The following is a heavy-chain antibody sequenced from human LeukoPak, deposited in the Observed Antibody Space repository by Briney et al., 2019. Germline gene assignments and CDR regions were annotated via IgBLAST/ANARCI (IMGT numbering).Heavy chain of an antibody. CDR3: ARARVRDLYYFDY. CDR1: GLTFSSYG. V-gene: IGHV3-33*01. J-gene: IGHJ4*02. D-gene: IGHD3-10*01. Sequence: GGSLRLSCAASGLTFSSYGMHWVRQAPGKGLEWVAVIWYDGSNKYYADSVKGRFIISRDNSKNTLYLQMNSLRAEDTAVYYCARARVRDLYYFDYWGQGTLVTVSS. CDR2: IWYDGSNK.